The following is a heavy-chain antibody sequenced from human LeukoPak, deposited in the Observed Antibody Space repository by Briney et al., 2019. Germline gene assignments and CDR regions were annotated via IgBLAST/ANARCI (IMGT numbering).Heavy chain of an antibody. J-gene: IGHJ4*02. CDR3: NTDINTIYDKVH. V-gene: IGHV3-15*01. CDR2: ITSRNDGETT. CDR1: GLSFSGAW. Sequence: PGGSLRLSCATSGLSFSGAWMTWVRQPPGKGLEWVGRITSRNDGETTDYAAPVKGRFTISRDDSKNTIYLQMNSLKTEDTAVYYCNTDINTIYDKVHWGQGTLVTVSS. D-gene: IGHD5/OR15-5a*01.